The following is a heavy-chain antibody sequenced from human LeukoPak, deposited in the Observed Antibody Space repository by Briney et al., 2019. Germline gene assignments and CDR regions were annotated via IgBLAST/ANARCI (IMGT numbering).Heavy chain of an antibody. D-gene: IGHD3-10*01. V-gene: IGHV3-23*01. CDR2: IRGSGEST. CDR3: AEPGYFTGSGSYYFDC. CDR1: GFTFSSYA. J-gene: IGHJ4*02. Sequence: GGSLRLSCAASGFTFSSYAMNWVRQAPGKGLEWVSAIRGSGESTFYAHSVKGRFTISRDNAKNTLYLQLDSLRAEDTAVYYCAEPGYFTGSGSYYFDCWGQGTLVTVSS.